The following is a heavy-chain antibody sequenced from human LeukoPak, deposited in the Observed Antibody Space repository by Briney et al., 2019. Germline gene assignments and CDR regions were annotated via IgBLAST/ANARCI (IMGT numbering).Heavy chain of an antibody. J-gene: IGHJ5*02. CDR2: MDADGRTT. V-gene: IGHV3-74*01. CDR3: ATDLSGSEDR. CDR1: GFNFGSYW. D-gene: IGHD1-26*01. Sequence: GGSLRLSCVVSGFNFGSYWMHWVRQVPGKGLVWVSRMDADGRTTDYADSVKGRFTISGDNAKNTLYLQMNSLRVDDTALYYCATDLSGSEDRWGQGTLVTVSS.